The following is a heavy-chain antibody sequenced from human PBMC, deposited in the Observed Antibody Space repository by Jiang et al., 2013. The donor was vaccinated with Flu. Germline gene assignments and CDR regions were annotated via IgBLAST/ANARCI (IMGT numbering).Heavy chain of an antibody. CDR3: TTGPYDSWSALNFDY. CDR2: IKSNTDGGTT. V-gene: IGHV3-15*01. D-gene: IGHD3-3*01. CDR1: GFIFNNAW. Sequence: SLRLSCAASGFIFNNAWMSWVRQAPGKGLEWVGRIKSNTDGGTTDYGAPVKGRFTISRDDSKSTLYLQMNSLKTEDTAVYYCTTGPYDSWSALNFDYWGQGTLVTVSS. J-gene: IGHJ4*02.